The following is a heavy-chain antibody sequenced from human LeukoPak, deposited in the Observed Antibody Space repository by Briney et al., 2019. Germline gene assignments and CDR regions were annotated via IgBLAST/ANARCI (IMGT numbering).Heavy chain of an antibody. CDR2: IYYTGST. V-gene: IGHV4-39*01. J-gene: IGHJ5*02. D-gene: IGHD6-19*01. CDR3: ARAPGYTSGWLNWFDP. CDR1: GASISGGTYY. Sequence: SETLSLTCSVSGASISGGTYYWGWIRQPPGKGLEWIGSIYYTGSTYGNPSLKSRVTISVDTSKNQFSLKLSSVTAADTAVYYCARAPGYTSGWLNWFDPWGQGTLVTVSS.